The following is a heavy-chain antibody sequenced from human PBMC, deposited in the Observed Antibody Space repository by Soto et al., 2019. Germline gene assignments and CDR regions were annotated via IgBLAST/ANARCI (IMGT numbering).Heavy chain of an antibody. CDR1: GYGFTSYD. CDR2: MNPNSGNT. Sequence: ASVRGSCKASGYGFTSYDINWVRQATGQGLEWMGWMNPNSGNTGYAQKFEGRVTMTRNTSISTAYMELSSLRSEETAVYYCARETIYCSSGSCYDAFDIWGEGTMVTVAS. J-gene: IGHJ3*02. V-gene: IGHV1-8*01. D-gene: IGHD2-15*01. CDR3: ARETIYCSSGSCYDAFDI.